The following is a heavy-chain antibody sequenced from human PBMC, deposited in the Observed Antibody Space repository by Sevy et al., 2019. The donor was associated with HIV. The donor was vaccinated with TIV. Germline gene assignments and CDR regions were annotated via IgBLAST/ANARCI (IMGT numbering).Heavy chain of an antibody. V-gene: IGHV3-7*01. D-gene: IGHD3-16*01. CDR3: AHETIGRFDS. CDR1: GFTFSAYW. J-gene: IGHJ4*02. CDR2: IEGDGSDK. Sequence: GGSLRLSCAASGFTFSAYWMNWVRQAPGKGLEWVANIEGDGSDKHYVDSVEGRFTISGDNGKNLLYLQMNGLRVEDTAVYYCAHETIGRFDSWGQGTLVTVSS.